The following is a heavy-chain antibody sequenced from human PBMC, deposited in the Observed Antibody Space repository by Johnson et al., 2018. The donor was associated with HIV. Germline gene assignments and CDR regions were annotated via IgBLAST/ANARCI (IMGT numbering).Heavy chain of an antibody. CDR2: ISYDGSNK. V-gene: IGHV3-30*14. D-gene: IGHD2-15*01. CDR1: GFTFSSYA. Sequence: QVQLVESGGGVVQPGRSLRLSCAASGFTFSSYAMHWVRQAPGKGLEWMAVISYDGSNKYYADSVKGRFTISRDNSKNTLYLQMNSLRAEDTALYYCARDRAIGGWSIDIWGQGTMVTVSS. CDR3: ARDRAIGGWSIDI. J-gene: IGHJ3*02.